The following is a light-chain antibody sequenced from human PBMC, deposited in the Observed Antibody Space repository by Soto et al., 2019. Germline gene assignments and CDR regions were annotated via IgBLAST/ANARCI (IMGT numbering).Light chain of an antibody. Sequence: EIVFTQSPGTLSLSPGERATLSCRASQSISTNFLAWYQQKPGQAPRLLIYGASGRATGIPDRFSGSGSGTDFTLTISRLEPEDFAVYYCQHYGSPRTFGQGTKV. J-gene: IGKJ1*01. CDR3: QHYGSPRT. V-gene: IGKV3-20*01. CDR1: QSISTNF. CDR2: GAS.